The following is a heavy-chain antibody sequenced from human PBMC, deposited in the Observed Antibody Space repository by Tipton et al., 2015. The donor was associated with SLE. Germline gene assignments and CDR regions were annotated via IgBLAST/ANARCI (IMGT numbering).Heavy chain of an antibody. V-gene: IGHV3-21*01. CDR1: GFTFSSYW. Sequence: SLRLSCAASGFTFSSYWMHWVRQAPGKGPVWFSSISSSSSYIYYADSVKDRFTISRDNAKNSLYLQMNSLRDEDTAVYYCARDSVDSGYNSIDWCQGTLGTVSS. CDR2: ISSSSSYI. D-gene: IGHD5-12*01. CDR3: ARDSVDSGYNSID. J-gene: IGHJ4*02.